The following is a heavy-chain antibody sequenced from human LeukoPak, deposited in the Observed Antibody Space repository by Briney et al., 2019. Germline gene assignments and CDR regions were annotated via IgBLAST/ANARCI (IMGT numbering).Heavy chain of an antibody. Sequence: GASVKVSCKASGYTFTGYYMHWVRQAPGQGLEWMGWINPNSGGTNYAQKFQGWVTMTRDTSISTAYMDLSRLRSDDTAVYYCARVVGSGWYDYYFDYWGQGTLVTVSS. CDR2: INPNSGGT. CDR3: ARVVGSGWYDYYFDY. J-gene: IGHJ4*02. CDR1: GYTFTGYY. V-gene: IGHV1-2*04. D-gene: IGHD6-19*01.